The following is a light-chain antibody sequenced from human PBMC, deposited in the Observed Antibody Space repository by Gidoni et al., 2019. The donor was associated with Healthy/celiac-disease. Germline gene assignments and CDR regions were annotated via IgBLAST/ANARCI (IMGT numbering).Light chain of an antibody. CDR2: WAS. CDR3: QQYYSTPYT. CDR1: QSVLYSSNNKNY. J-gene: IGKJ2*01. V-gene: IGKV4-1*01. Sequence: DIVMTQSPDSLAVSLGERVTINCKSSQSVLYSSNNKNYLAWYQQKPGQPPKLLIYWASTRESGVPDRFSVCGSGTDFTLTISSLQAEDVAVYYCQQYYSTPYTFGQGTKLEIK.